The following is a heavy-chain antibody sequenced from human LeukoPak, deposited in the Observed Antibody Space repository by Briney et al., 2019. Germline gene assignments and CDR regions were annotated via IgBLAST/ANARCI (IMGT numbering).Heavy chain of an antibody. J-gene: IGHJ3*02. CDR2: ISWNSGSI. V-gene: IGHV3-9*01. Sequence: GGSLRLSCAASGFTFDDYAMHWVRQAPGKGLEWVSGISWNSGSIGYADSVKGRFTISRDNAKNSLYLQMNSLRAEDTAVYYCARVPTTDAFDIWGQGTMVTVSS. CDR1: GFTFDDYA. D-gene: IGHD5-12*01. CDR3: ARVPTTDAFDI.